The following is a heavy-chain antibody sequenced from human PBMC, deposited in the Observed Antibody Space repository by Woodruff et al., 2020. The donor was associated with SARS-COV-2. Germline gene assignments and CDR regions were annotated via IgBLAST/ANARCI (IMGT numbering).Heavy chain of an antibody. CDR3: AKDWDDGYYYYYYMDV. J-gene: IGHJ6*03. Sequence: FSSYGMHWVRQAPGKGLEWVAVISYDGSNKYYADSVKGRFTISRDNSKNTLYLQMNSLRAEDTAVYYCAKDWDDGYYYYYYMDVWG. V-gene: IGHV3-30*18. CDR2: ISYDGSNK. D-gene: IGHD1-26*01. CDR1: FSSYG.